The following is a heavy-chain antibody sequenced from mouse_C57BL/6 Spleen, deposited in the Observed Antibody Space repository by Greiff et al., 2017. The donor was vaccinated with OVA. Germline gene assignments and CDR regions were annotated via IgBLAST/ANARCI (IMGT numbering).Heavy chain of an antibody. Sequence: DVMLVESGGGLVKPGGSLKLSCAASGFTFSDYGMHWVRQAPEKGLEWVAYISSGSSTIYYADTVKGRFTISRDNAKNTLFLQMTSLRSEDTAMYYCARDYDYDDYFDYWGQGTTLTVSS. V-gene: IGHV5-17*01. CDR2: ISSGSSTI. J-gene: IGHJ2*01. D-gene: IGHD2-4*01. CDR1: GFTFSDYG. CDR3: ARDYDYDDYFDY.